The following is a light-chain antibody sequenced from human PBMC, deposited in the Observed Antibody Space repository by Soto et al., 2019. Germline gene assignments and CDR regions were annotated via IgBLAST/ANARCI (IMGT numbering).Light chain of an antibody. CDR3: QQYGSSPRT. Sequence: EIVLTQSPGTLSLSPGERATLSCRASQSVSNNYLAWYQQKHGQPPRLLIYDTSARATGIPDRVSGSGSGTDFTLTISRLEPEDFAVYFCQQYGSSPRTFGQGTKVDVK. V-gene: IGKV3-20*01. CDR1: QSVSNNY. CDR2: DTS. J-gene: IGKJ1*01.